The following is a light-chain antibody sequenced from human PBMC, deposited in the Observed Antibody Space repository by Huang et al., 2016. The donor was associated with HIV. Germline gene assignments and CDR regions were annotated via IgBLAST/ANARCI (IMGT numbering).Light chain of an antibody. CDR1: QSVSNK. Sequence: EIVMTQSPATLSVSPGERATLSCRASQSVSNKLAWYQQKPGQAPRLLICGASTRATGIPARFSGSGSGTEFTLTISSLQSEDFAVYYCQQYNNWPPDTFGQGTKLEI. CDR3: QQYNNWPPDT. J-gene: IGKJ2*01. CDR2: GAS. V-gene: IGKV3-15*01.